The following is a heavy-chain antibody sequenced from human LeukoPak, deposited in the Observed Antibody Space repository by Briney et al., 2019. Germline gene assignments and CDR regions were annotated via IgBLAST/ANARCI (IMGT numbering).Heavy chain of an antibody. CDR3: AKIPKGGYFDS. Sequence: GGSLRLSCAASGFTFNNYAMNWVRQAPGKGLEWVSHISPSGDSTYYSDSVKGRFTISRDSSKNTLSLQMNSLRAEDTAVYYCAKIPKGGYFDSWGQGTLVTVSS. D-gene: IGHD2-2*01. CDR2: ISPSGDST. J-gene: IGHJ4*02. CDR1: GFTFNNYA. V-gene: IGHV3-23*01.